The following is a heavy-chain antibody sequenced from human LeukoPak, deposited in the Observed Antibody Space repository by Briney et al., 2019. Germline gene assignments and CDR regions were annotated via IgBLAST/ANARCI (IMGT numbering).Heavy chain of an antibody. CDR1: GGSISSYY. D-gene: IGHD6-13*01. V-gene: IGHV4-59*01. CDR3: AAGYGSSWYGANWFDP. Sequence: SETLSLTCTVSGGSISSYYWSWIRQPPGKGLEWIGYIYYSGSTNYSPSLKSRVTISVDTSKNQFSLKLSSVTAADTAVYYCAAGYGSSWYGANWFDPWGQGTLVTVSS. CDR2: IYYSGST. J-gene: IGHJ5*02.